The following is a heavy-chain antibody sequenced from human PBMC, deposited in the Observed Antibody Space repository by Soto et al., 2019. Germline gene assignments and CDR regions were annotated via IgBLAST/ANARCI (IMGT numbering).Heavy chain of an antibody. CDR2: ITGTSAFT. CDR1: GFVFSDFQ. J-gene: IGHJ4*02. Sequence: XGSLRLSCSASGFVFSDFQFNWVRQAPGGGLEWLSSITGTSAFTEYAESIEGRFTISRDNPNKLLFLHMDNLRPEDTAVYYCARDNLAFQGAFDLWGQGTLVTVSS. D-gene: IGHD3-16*01. CDR3: ARDNLAFQGAFDL. V-gene: IGHV3-21*01.